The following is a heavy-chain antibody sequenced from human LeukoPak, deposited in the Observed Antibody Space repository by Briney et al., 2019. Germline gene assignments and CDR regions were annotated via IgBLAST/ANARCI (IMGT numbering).Heavy chain of an antibody. D-gene: IGHD3-16*01. CDR1: GYTFSELS. V-gene: IGHV1-24*01. CDR2: FDPEEDKI. CDR3: ARQLWGSWSFDY. J-gene: IGHJ4*02. Sequence: ASVKVSCKVSGYTFSELSIHWVRQAPGKGLEWMGGFDPEEDKIVHPQKFQGRVTITRDTSASTAYMELSSLRSEDTAVYYCARQLWGSWSFDYWGQGTLVTVSS.